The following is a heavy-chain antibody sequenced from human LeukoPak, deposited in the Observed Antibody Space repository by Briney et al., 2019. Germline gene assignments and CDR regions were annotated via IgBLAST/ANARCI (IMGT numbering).Heavy chain of an antibody. V-gene: IGHV5-51*01. CDR2: IYPGDSDT. D-gene: IGHD6-19*01. CDR1: GYIFTSYW. J-gene: IGHJ5*02. CDR3: ARSSGWQYNWFDP. Sequence: GASLQISCKGSGYIFTSYWIGWVRPLPGEGLEWMWIIYPGDSDTRYSPSFQGQVTISADKSIGTAYLQWSSLKASDTAMYYCARSSGWQYNWFDPWGQGTLVTVSS.